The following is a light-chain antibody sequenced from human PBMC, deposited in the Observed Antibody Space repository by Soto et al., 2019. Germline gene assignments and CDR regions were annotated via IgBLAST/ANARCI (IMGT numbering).Light chain of an antibody. Sequence: EIVLTQPPGTLSLSPGERATLSCRAIQSVSSSYLAWYQQKPGQAPRLLIYGASSRATGIPDRFSGSGSGTDFTLTISRLEPEDFAVYYCQQYGSSPRYTFGQGTKLEIK. V-gene: IGKV3-20*01. CDR1: QSVSSSY. J-gene: IGKJ2*01. CDR2: GAS. CDR3: QQYGSSPRYT.